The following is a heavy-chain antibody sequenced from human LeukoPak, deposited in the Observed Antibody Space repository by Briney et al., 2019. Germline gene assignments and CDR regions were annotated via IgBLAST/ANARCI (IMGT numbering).Heavy chain of an antibody. CDR2: ISAYNGNT. CDR3: ASTGVDTAMVRYFDY. D-gene: IGHD5-18*01. V-gene: IGHV1-18*01. CDR1: DYTFTSYG. J-gene: IGHJ4*02. Sequence: ASVKVSCKASDYTFTSYGISWVRQAPGQGLEWMGWISAYNGNTNYAQKLQGRVTMTTDTSTSTAYMELRSLRSDDTAVYYCASTGVDTAMVRYFDYWGQGTLVTVSS.